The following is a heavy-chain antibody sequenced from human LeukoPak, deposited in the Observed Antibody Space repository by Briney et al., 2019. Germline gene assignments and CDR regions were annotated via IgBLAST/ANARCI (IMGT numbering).Heavy chain of an antibody. D-gene: IGHD5-18*01. CDR3: ARTGYSYGSDY. J-gene: IGHJ4*02. CDR2: SRNKANSYTT. CDR1: GFTLSDHY. Sequence: PGGSLRLSCAASGFTLSDHYMDWVRQAPGKGLEWVGRSRNKANSYTTKYAASVKDRFTISRDDSKNSLYLQMNSLKTEDTAVYYCARTGYSYGSDYWGQGTLVTVSS. V-gene: IGHV3-72*01.